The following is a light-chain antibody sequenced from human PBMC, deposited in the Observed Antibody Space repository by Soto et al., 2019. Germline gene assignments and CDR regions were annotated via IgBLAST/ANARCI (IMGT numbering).Light chain of an antibody. CDR2: DAS. J-gene: IGKJ4*01. Sequence: DIQMTQSPSSLSASVGDRVTITCQASQDISNSIKWYQQKPGKAPRLLIFDASSVEAGVPSRFSGGGSGTYFTLSLNSQQPEDDGAYFCQHDAYLPLTCGGGTKVAIK. CDR1: QDISNS. CDR3: QHDAYLPLT. V-gene: IGKV1-33*01.